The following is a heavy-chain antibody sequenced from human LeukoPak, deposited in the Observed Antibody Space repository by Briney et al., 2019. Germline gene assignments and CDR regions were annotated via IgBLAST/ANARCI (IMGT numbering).Heavy chain of an antibody. J-gene: IGHJ4*02. D-gene: IGHD4-17*01. Sequence: SETLSLTCAVYGGSFSGYYWSWIRQPPGKGLEWIGEINHSGSTNYNPSLKSRVTISVDTSKNQFSLKLSSVTAADTAVYYCARVDHGYGANFDYWGQGTLVTV. CDR2: INHSGST. V-gene: IGHV4-34*01. CDR1: GGSFSGYY. CDR3: ARVDHGYGANFDY.